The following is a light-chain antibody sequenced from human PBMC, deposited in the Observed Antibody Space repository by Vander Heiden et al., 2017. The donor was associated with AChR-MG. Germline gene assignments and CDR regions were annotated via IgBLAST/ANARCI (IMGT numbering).Light chain of an antibody. J-gene: IGKJ3*01. CDR3: QQRCFWS. CDR2: YAS. V-gene: IGKV3-11*01. Sequence: EAVLTQSPATLSLSPGESATLSCRASQSVGNYLSWYKQKPGQAPRLLIYYASIRATGIPARFSGSGSGTDFTLTISSLEPEDFSVYYCQQRCFWSFGPGTKVDLK. CDR1: QSVGNY.